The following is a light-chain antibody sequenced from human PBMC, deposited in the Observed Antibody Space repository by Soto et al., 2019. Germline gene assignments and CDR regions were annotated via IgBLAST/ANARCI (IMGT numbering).Light chain of an antibody. CDR3: NSFTTTNTYV. V-gene: IGLV2-14*03. J-gene: IGLJ1*01. CDR2: DVS. CDR1: SSDVGGFDH. Sequence: QSALTQPASVSGSPGQSITISCTGASSDVGGFDHVSWYQQHPGKVPRLLIYDVSSRPSGVSDRFSGSKSGNTASLTISGLQADDEGDYYCNSFTTTNTYVFGTGTKVTVL.